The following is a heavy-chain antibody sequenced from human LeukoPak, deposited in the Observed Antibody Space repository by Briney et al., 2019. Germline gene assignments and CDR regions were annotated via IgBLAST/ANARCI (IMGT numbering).Heavy chain of an antibody. CDR3: ARSPRIIIVRGLISYYYYMDV. J-gene: IGHJ6*03. V-gene: IGHV3-20*04. Sequence: SGGSLRLSCAASGFTFDDYGMTWVRQAPGKGLEWVSGINWNGVSTGYADSVKGRFTISRDNAKNCLYLQMNSLRAEDTALYYCARSPRIIIVRGLISYYYYMDVWGKGTTVTVSS. CDR2: INWNGVST. CDR1: GFTFDDYG. D-gene: IGHD3-10*01.